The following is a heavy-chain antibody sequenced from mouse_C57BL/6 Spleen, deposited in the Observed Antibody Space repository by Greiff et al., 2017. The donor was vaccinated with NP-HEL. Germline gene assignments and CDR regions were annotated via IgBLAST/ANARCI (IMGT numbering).Heavy chain of an antibody. CDR3: ARKGGNWDYFDY. CDR1: GYTFTSYG. V-gene: IGHV1-81*01. CDR2: IYPRSGNT. D-gene: IGHD4-1*01. Sequence: QVQLQQSGAELARPGASVKLSCKASGYTFTSYGISWVKQRTGQGLEWIGEIYPRSGNTYYNEKFKGKATLTADKSSSTAYMELRSLTSEDSAVYFCARKGGNWDYFDYWGQGTTLTVSS. J-gene: IGHJ2*01.